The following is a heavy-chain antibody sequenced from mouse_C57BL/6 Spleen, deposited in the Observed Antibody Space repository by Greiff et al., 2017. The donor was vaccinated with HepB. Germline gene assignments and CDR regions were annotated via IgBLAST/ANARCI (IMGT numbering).Heavy chain of an antibody. CDR2: INPNYGTT. J-gene: IGHJ2*01. V-gene: IGHV1-39*01. D-gene: IGHD2-1*01. CDR3: TLYGNYSSLYFDY. CDR1: GYSFTDYN. Sequence: VQLQQSGPELVKPGASVKISCKASGYSFTDYNMNWVKQSNGKSLEWIGVINPNYGTTSYNQKSKGKATLTVDQSSSTAYMQLNSLTSEDSAVYYCTLYGNYSSLYFDYWGQGTTLTVSS.